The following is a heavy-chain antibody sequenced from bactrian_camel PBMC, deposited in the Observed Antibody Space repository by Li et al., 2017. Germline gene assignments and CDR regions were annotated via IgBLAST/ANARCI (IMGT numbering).Heavy chain of an antibody. CDR1: YWPSSRKC. CDR2: ITDDGTRT. V-gene: IGHV3S1*01. Sequence: HVQLVETGGGSVQVGGSLRLSCRYNYWPSSRKCMAWFRQFPGKEREGVAAITDDGTRTLYADSVKGRFTINRDIVESTLYLRMNRLRAEDSAMYYCAAGDSCRTIVARQFDVWGQGTQVTVS. CDR3: AAGDSCRTIVARQFDV. J-gene: IGHJ4*01.